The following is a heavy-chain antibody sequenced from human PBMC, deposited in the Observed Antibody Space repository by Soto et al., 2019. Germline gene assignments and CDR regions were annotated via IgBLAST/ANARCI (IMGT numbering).Heavy chain of an antibody. J-gene: IGHJ4*02. CDR3: ARQRTSVVTQAYSDV. CDR1: GDSISSRSYY. V-gene: IGHV4-39*01. D-gene: IGHD2-21*02. Sequence: SETLSLTCTVTGDSISSRSYYWGWIRQPPGKGLEWIGSNYYSGSTYNNPSLRSRVSMSIDTSKDQFSLKLKSVTAADTALYFCARQRTSVVTQAYSDVWGPGSLVTSPQ. CDR2: NYYSGST.